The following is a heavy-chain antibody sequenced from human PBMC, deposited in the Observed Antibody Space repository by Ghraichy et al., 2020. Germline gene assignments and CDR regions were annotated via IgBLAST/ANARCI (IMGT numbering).Heavy chain of an antibody. Sequence: GGSLRLSCAASGFTFSSYSMNWVRQAPGKGLEWVSYISSSSSTIYYADSVKGRFTISRDNAKNSLYLQMNSLRAEDTAVYYCARDTAVAGPHNWFDPWGQGTLVTVSS. J-gene: IGHJ5*02. CDR3: ARDTAVAGPHNWFDP. D-gene: IGHD6-19*01. V-gene: IGHV3-48*01. CDR1: GFTFSSYS. CDR2: ISSSSSTI.